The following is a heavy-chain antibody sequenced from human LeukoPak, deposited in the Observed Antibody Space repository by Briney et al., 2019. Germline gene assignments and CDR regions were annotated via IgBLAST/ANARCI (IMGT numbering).Heavy chain of an antibody. V-gene: IGHV1-18*01. J-gene: IGHJ4*02. CDR3: ARGSGMGIAAAGRGDY. CDR1: GYTFTSYG. CDR2: ISAYNGNT. D-gene: IGHD6-13*01. Sequence: ASVKVSCKASGYTFTSYGISWVRLAPGQGLEWMGWISAYNGNTNYAQKLQGRVTMTTDTSTSTAYMELRSLRSDDTAVYYCARGSGMGIAAAGRGDYWGQGTLVTVSS.